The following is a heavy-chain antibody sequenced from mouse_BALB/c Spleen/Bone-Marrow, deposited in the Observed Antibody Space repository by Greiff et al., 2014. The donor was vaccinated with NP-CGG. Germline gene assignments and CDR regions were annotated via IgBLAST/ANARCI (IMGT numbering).Heavy chain of an antibody. CDR3: TRGLRAWFAY. CDR1: GYTFTSYY. Sequence: SGAELVKPGASVKLSCKASGYTFTSYYMYWVKQRPGQGLEWIGGINPSNGGTNFNEKFKSEATLTVDKSSSTAYMQLSSLTSEDSAVYYCTRGLRAWFAYWGQGTLVTVSA. V-gene: IGHV1S81*02. CDR2: INPSNGGT. D-gene: IGHD3-1*01. J-gene: IGHJ3*01.